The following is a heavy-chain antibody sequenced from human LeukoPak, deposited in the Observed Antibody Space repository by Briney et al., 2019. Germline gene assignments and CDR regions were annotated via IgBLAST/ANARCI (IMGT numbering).Heavy chain of an antibody. CDR1: GFTFSSYW. J-gene: IGHJ4*02. CDR2: IKSDETSI. Sequence: GGSLRLSCAASGFTFSSYWMHWVRHAPGKGLEWVSRIKSDETSITYADSVKGRFTISRDNAKNTLYLQMNSLRAEDAAVYYCARATGATYNFDYWGQGTPVTVSS. V-gene: IGHV3-74*01. CDR3: ARATGATYNFDY. D-gene: IGHD1-1*01.